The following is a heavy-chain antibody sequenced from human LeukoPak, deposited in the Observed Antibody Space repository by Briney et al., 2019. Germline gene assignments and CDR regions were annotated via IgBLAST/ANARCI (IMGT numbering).Heavy chain of an antibody. Sequence: SETLSLTCTVSGRSISNYYWGWIRQPPGKGLEWIGYIYHRGSTNYNPSLKSRVTISVDTSKNQFSLKLSSVTAADTAVYYFARDLCVGGTCYGIDYWGQGTLVTVS. J-gene: IGHJ4*02. CDR1: GRSISNYY. V-gene: IGHV4-59*01. CDR3: ARDLCVGGTCYGIDY. D-gene: IGHD2-15*01. CDR2: IYHRGST.